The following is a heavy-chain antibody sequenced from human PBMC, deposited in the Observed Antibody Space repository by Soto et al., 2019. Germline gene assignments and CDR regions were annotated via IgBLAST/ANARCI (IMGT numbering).Heavy chain of an antibody. CDR3: VVDTSGLLDY. Sequence: VGSLRLSCAASGFTFSSNGMHWVRQAPGKGLEWVAVIWYDGNKKYYGDSVRGRFTISRDNSKNTLYLEMNSLRAEDTAVYYCVVDTSGLLDYWGQGTQVTVSS. V-gene: IGHV3-33*03. CDR2: IWYDGNKK. D-gene: IGHD3-22*01. CDR1: GFTFSSNG. J-gene: IGHJ4*02.